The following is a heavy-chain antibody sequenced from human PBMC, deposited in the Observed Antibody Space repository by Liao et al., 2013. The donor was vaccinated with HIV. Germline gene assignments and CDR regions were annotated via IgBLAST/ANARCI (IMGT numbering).Heavy chain of an antibody. CDR3: ARVVAAAGYYYYYMDV. D-gene: IGHD6-13*01. Sequence: QVQLQELGPGLVKPSETLSLTCTVSGGSISSSSYYWGWIRQPPGKGLEWIGSIYYSGSTYYNPSLKSRVTISVDTSKNQFSLKLSSVTAADTAVYYCARVVAAAGYYYYYMDVWGKGTTVTVSS. J-gene: IGHJ6*03. CDR1: GGSISSSSYY. V-gene: IGHV4-39*07. CDR2: IYYSGST.